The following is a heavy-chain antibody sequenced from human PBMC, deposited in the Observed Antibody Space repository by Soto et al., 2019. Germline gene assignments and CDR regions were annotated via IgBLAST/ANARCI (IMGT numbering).Heavy chain of an antibody. CDR1: GFTFSSYE. CDR3: AREPGVSSGWYVDY. V-gene: IGHV3-21*01. Sequence: GGSLRLSCAASGFTFSSYEMNWVRQAPGQGLEWVSSITSSSSYINDADSVKGRFTISRDNAKTSLYLQMNSLRAEDTAVYYCAREPGVSSGWYVDYWGQGTLVTVSS. CDR2: ITSSSSYI. J-gene: IGHJ4*02. D-gene: IGHD6-19*01.